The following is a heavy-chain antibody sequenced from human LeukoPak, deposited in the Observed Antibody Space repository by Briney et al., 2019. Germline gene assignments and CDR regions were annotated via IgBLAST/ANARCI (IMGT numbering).Heavy chain of an antibody. D-gene: IGHD5-18*01. CDR1: GGSISSSNW. CDR3: AVEGGYSYGYSDY. J-gene: IGHJ4*02. CDR2: IYHSGST. V-gene: IGHV4-4*02. Sequence: SETLSLTCAVSGGSISSSNWWSWVRQPPGKGLEWIGEIYHSGSTNYNPSLKSRVTISVDKSKNQFSLKLSSVTAADTAVYYCAVEGGYSYGYSDYWGQGTLVTVSS.